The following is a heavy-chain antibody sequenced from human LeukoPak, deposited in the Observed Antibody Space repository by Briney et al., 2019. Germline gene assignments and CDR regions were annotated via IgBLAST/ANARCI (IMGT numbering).Heavy chain of an antibody. CDR1: GYTFICYY. Sequence: ASVKVSCKASGYTFICYYMHWVRQAPGQGLEWMGRFNPNSGGTNYAQKFQGRVTMTRDTSISTAYMELSRLRSDDTAVYYCARGDVAGLYGMDVWGQGTTVTVSS. J-gene: IGHJ6*02. CDR2: FNPNSGGT. CDR3: ARGDVAGLYGMDV. D-gene: IGHD6-19*01. V-gene: IGHV1-2*06.